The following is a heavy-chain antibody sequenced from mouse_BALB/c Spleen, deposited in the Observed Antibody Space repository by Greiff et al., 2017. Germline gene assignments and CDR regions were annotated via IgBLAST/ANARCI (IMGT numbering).Heavy chain of an antibody. CDR3: ARSVYYYGSSPFAY. Sequence: EVKVEESGGGLVQPGGSRKLSCAASGFTFSSFGMHWVRQAPEKGLEWVAYISSGSSTIYYADTVKGRFTISRDNPKNTLFLQMTSLRSEDTAMYYCARSVYYYGSSPFAYWGQGTLVTVSA. D-gene: IGHD1-1*01. J-gene: IGHJ3*01. V-gene: IGHV5-17*02. CDR2: ISSGSSTI. CDR1: GFTFSSFG.